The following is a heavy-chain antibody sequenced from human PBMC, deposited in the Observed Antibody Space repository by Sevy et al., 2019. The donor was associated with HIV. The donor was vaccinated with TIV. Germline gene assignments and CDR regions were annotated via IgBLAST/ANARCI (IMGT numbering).Heavy chain of an antibody. CDR3: ARDHVKDGDLGDYYYFAMYV. V-gene: IGHV3-11*01. J-gene: IGHJ6*02. D-gene: IGHD4-17*01. CDR1: GFTFSDYY. CDR2: ISGSDGAI. Sequence: GGSLRLSCVASGFTFSDYYMSWIRQAPGKGLEWVSYISGSDGAIYYADSVKGRFTISRDNTKNPLYLQMTSLTAEDTAVYYCARDHVKDGDLGDYYYFAMYVWGQGTTVTVSS.